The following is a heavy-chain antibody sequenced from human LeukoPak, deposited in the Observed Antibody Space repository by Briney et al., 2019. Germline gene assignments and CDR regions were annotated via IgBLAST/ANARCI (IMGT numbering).Heavy chain of an antibody. J-gene: IGHJ5*02. Sequence: SETLSLTCAVYGGSFSGYYWSWIRQPPGKGLEWIGEINHSGSTNYNPSLKSRVTMSVDTSKNQFSLKLSSVTAADTAVYYCARHLMVRGVICWFDPWGQGTLVTVSS. D-gene: IGHD3-10*01. CDR3: ARHLMVRGVICWFDP. V-gene: IGHV4-34*01. CDR2: INHSGST. CDR1: GGSFSGYY.